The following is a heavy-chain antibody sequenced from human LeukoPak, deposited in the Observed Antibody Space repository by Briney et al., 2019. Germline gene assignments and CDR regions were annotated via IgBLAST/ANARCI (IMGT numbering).Heavy chain of an antibody. CDR3: ARDWS. CDR2: VYYSGST. CDR1: DGSISSSSYY. Sequence: PSETLSLTSTVSDGSISSSSYYWVWIRQPPGKGLEWIGSVYYSGSTYYNPSLKSRVTISVDTSKNQFSLKLSSVTAADTAVYYCARDWSWGQGTLVTVSS. V-gene: IGHV4-39*02. J-gene: IGHJ4*02. D-gene: IGHD3-3*01.